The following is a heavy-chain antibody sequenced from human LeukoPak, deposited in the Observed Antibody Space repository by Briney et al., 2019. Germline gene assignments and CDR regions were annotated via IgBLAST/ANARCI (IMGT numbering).Heavy chain of an antibody. CDR2: INHSGST. CDR3: APVTQYWYFDL. V-gene: IGHV4-34*01. CDR1: GGSFSGYY. J-gene: IGHJ2*01. D-gene: IGHD4-17*01. Sequence: SETLSLTCAVYGGSFSGYYWSWIRQPPGKGLEWIGEINHSGSTNYNPSLKSRVTISVDTSKNQFSLKLSSVTAADTAVYYCAPVTQYWYFDLWGRGTLVTVSS.